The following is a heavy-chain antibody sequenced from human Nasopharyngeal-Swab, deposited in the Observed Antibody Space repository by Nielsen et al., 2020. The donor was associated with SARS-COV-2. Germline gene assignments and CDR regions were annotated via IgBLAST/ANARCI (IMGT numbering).Heavy chain of an antibody. CDR1: GFSFSSYS. Sequence: GESLKISCVASGFSFSSYSMHWVRQAPGKGLEWVAVMSNDGTNEYYVDSVKGRSSISRDNSKDTVYLQMASLKPEDTAVYYCARDRESIFWSGYSFDYWGQGILVTVSS. J-gene: IGHJ4*02. D-gene: IGHD3/OR15-3a*01. CDR2: MSNDGTNE. CDR3: ARDRESIFWSGYSFDY. V-gene: IGHV3-30-3*01.